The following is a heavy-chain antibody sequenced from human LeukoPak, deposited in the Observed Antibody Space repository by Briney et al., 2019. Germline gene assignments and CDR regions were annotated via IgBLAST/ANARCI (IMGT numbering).Heavy chain of an antibody. CDR2: ISSSSSTI. Sequence: GGSLRLSCAASGFTFSSYSMNWVRQAPGKGLERVSYISSSSSTIYYADSVKGRFTISRDNAKNSLYLQMNSLRDEDTAVYYCAREKSRGYDYVNWFDPWGQGTLVTVSS. D-gene: IGHD5-12*01. CDR3: AREKSRGYDYVNWFDP. CDR1: GFTFSSYS. V-gene: IGHV3-48*02. J-gene: IGHJ5*02.